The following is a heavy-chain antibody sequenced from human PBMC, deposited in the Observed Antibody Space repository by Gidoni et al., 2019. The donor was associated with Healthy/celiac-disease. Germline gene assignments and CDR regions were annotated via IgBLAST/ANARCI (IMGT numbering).Heavy chain of an antibody. CDR1: GFTFDDYA. J-gene: IGHJ6*02. D-gene: IGHD6-6*01. CDR2: ISWNSGSI. CDR3: AKDRSIAARPRSGRVDPPRGGMDV. Sequence: EVQLVESGGGLVQPGRSLRLSCAASGFTFDDYAMHWVRQAPGKGLEWVSGISWNSGSIGDADSVKGRFTISRDNAKNSLYLQMNSLRAEDTALYYCAKDRSIAARPRSGRVDPPRGGMDVWGQGTTVTVSS. V-gene: IGHV3-9*01.